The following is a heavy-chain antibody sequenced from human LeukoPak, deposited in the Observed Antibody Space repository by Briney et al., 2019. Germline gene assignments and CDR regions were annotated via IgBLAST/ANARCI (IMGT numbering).Heavy chain of an antibody. CDR2: VKGDGSGI. Sequence: GGSLRLSCAASGFSFSDYWMPWVRQAPGKGLLWVSRVKGDGSGITYADSVKGRFTISRDNAKNTLYLQMNSLRVEDTAVYYCARDYWGSGDYWGQGTLVTVSS. CDR3: ARDYWGSGDY. J-gene: IGHJ4*02. D-gene: IGHD7-27*01. V-gene: IGHV3-74*01. CDR1: GFSFSDYW.